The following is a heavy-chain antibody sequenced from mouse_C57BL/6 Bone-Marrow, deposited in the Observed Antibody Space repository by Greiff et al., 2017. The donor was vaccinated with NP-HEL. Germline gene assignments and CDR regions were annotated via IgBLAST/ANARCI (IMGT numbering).Heavy chain of an antibody. D-gene: IGHD3-2*02. V-gene: IGHV10-1*01. J-gene: IGHJ3*01. Sequence: EVQLVESGGGLVQPKGSLKLSCAASGFSFNTYAMNWVRQAPGKGLEWVARIRSKSNNYASYYADSVKARFTISRDDSESMLYLQMNNLKTEDAAVYYWLTAQALAYWGQGTLVTVSA. CDR1: GFSFNTYA. CDR2: IRSKSNNYAS. CDR3: LTAQALAY.